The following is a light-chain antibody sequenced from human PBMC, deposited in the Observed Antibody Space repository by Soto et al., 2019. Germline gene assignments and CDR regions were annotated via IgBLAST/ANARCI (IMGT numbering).Light chain of an antibody. CDR3: LHDYNYPRT. Sequence: AIQMTQSPSSLSASVGDRVTITCRASQGIRNYLGWYQQKPGKAPKLLIYGASTLQSGVPSRFSGSGSGTDFTLTIDSPQPEDFATYYCLHDYNYPRTFGQGTKVEIK. J-gene: IGKJ1*01. CDR1: QGIRNY. CDR2: GAS. V-gene: IGKV1-6*01.